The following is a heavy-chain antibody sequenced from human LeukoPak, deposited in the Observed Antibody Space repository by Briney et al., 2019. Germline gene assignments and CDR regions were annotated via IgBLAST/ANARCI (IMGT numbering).Heavy chain of an antibody. V-gene: IGHV3-30*03. CDR3: ACGGAPRGRGAPNYFDY. D-gene: IGHD2-21*01. J-gene: IGHJ4*02. CDR1: GFTFSSYG. Sequence: GRSLRLSCAASGFTFSSYGMHWVRQAPGKGLEWVAVISYDGSNKYYADSVKGRFTISRDNSKNTLYLQMYSLRAEDTAVYYCACGGAPRGRGAPNYFDYWGQGPLVTVPS. CDR2: ISYDGSNK.